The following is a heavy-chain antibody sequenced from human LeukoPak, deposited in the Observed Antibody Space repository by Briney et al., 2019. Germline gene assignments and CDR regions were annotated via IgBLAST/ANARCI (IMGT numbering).Heavy chain of an antibody. CDR2: IKSKTDGGTT. V-gene: IGHV3-15*01. D-gene: IGHD2-8*01. Sequence: GGSLRLSCAASGFTFSNAWMSWVRQAPGKGLEWVGRIKSKTDGGTTDYAAPVKGRFTISRDDSKNTLYLQMNSLKTEDTAVYYCTTDLPYGPYFDYWGQGTLVTVSS. CDR1: GFTFSNAW. CDR3: TTDLPYGPYFDY. J-gene: IGHJ4*02.